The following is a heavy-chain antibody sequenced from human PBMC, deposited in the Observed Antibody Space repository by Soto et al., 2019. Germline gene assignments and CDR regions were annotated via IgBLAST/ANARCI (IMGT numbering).Heavy chain of an antibody. J-gene: IGHJ4*02. Sequence: QVQLQESGPGLVKPSGTLSLTCAVSSVSITSDNWWSWVRQPPGKGLEWIVEVDHSGTTNYNPSLKSRVTISVDKSKKHFSLKMTSVTAADTAVYYCASRARIRGVPDYWGQGTLVIVSS. V-gene: IGHV4-4*02. CDR2: VDHSGTT. CDR1: SVSITSDNW. D-gene: IGHD3-10*01. CDR3: ASRARIRGVPDY.